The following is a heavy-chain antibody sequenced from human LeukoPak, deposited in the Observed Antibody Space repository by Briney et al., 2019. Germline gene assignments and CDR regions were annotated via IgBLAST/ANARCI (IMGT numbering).Heavy chain of an antibody. CDR3: ARGDYCSGGSCCSTY. J-gene: IGHJ4*02. CDR1: GFTLSSYA. V-gene: IGHV3-11*01. CDR2: ISSSGSTI. Sequence: GGSLRLSCAVSGFTLSSYAMSWVRQAPGKGLEWVSYISSSGSTIYYADSVKGRFTISRDNAKSSLYLQMNSLRAEDTAVYYCARGDYCSGGSCCSTYWGQGTLVTVSS. D-gene: IGHD2-15*01.